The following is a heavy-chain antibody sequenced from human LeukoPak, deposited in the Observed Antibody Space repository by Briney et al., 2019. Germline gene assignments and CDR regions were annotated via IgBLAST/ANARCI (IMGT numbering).Heavy chain of an antibody. Sequence: SETLSLTCSVSGGSISSSIYYWGWIRQPPGKGPEWSGSIYYTGSTYYNPSLKSRVTISLDTSKNQFSLKVSSVTAADTAVYYCARDSPNYYDSSGYSSDAFDIWGQGTMVTVSS. CDR2: IYYTGST. J-gene: IGHJ3*02. CDR1: GGSISSSIYY. CDR3: ARDSPNYYDSSGYSSDAFDI. D-gene: IGHD3-22*01. V-gene: IGHV4-39*07.